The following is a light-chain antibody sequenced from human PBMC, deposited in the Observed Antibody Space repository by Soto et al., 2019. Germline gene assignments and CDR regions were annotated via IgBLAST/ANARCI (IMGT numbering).Light chain of an antibody. CDR2: G. CDR1: SSNIGAGYP. CDR3: QSYDSSLSRRWV. J-gene: IGLJ3*02. Sequence: QSVLTQPPSVSGAPGQRVTISCTGSSSNIGAGYPVHWYQQLPGTAPKLLVAGNRPSGVPDRFSVSKSGASASLDITGLQAEDEADYSCQSYDSSLSRRWVFCGGTQLTVL. V-gene: IGLV1-40*01.